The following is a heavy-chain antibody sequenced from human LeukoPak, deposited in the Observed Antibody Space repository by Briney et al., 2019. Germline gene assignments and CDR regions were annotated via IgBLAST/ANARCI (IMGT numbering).Heavy chain of an antibody. CDR3: ARDGNYYDSSGYLNDAFDI. CDR2: INQDGSER. V-gene: IGHV3-7*01. Sequence: PGGSLRLSCAASGFTFGTYWMNWVRQAPGKGLEWVANINQDGSERYYVGSVKGRFTISRDNAKNSLYLQMNSLRAEDTAVYYCARDGNYYDSSGYLNDAFDIWGQGTMVTVSS. CDR1: GFTFGTYW. J-gene: IGHJ3*02. D-gene: IGHD3-22*01.